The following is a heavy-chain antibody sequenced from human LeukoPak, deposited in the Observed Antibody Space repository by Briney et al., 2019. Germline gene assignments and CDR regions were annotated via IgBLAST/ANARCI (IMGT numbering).Heavy chain of an antibody. CDR2: ISGSGGST. J-gene: IGHJ4*02. CDR1: GFTFSSYA. V-gene: IGHV3-23*01. D-gene: IGHD2-2*01. Sequence: GSLRLSCAASGFTFSSYAMSWVRQAPGKGLEWVSAISGSGGSTYYADSVKGRFTISRDNSKNTLYLQMNSLRAEDTAVYYCAKDQRLGPDIVVVPAAISFDYWGQGTLVTVSS. CDR3: AKDQRLGPDIVVVPAAISFDY.